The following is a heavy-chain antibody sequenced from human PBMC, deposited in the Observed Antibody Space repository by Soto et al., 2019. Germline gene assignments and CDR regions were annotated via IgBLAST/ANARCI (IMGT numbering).Heavy chain of an antibody. CDR3: VRTNHFDY. D-gene: IGHD2-8*01. J-gene: IGHJ4*02. V-gene: IGHV4-59*08. Sequence: SETLSLTCTVSGGSISNYYWSWIRQPPGKGLEWIGYIYYSGSTNYNPSLRSRVTISVDTSKNHFSLKLRSVTAADTAVYYCVRTNHFDYWGQGSLVTVSS. CDR1: GGSISNYY. CDR2: IYYSGST.